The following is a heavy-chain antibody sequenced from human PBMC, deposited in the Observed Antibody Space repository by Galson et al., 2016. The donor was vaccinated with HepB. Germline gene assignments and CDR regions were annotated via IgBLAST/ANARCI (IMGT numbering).Heavy chain of an antibody. D-gene: IGHD5-18*01. V-gene: IGHV4-4*02. CDR3: ARTHTDTHYYGMDV. J-gene: IGHJ6*02. CDR1: GGSISSSNW. CDR2: ISQSGSP. Sequence: TLSLTCDVSGGSISSSNWWSWVRQSPGKGLLWIGEISQSGSPNYNPSLKSRVSMSVDKPKNQFSLRLSSVTAADTAVYYCARTHTDTHYYGMDVWGQGTTVTVSS.